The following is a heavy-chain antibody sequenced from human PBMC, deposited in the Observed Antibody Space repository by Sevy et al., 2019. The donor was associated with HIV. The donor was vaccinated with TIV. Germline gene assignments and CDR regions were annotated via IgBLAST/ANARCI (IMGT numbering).Heavy chain of an antibody. D-gene: IGHD6-19*01. J-gene: IGHJ4*02. CDR2: IYTSGST. CDR1: GGSISSYY. Sequence: SETLSLTCTVSGGSISSYYWSWIRQPAGKGLEWIGRIYTSGSTNYNPSLKSRVTMSVDTSKNQFSLKLSSVTAADTAVYYCARGGSGYSSGWYNIDYWDQGTLVTVSS. CDR3: ARGGSGYSSGWYNIDY. V-gene: IGHV4-4*07.